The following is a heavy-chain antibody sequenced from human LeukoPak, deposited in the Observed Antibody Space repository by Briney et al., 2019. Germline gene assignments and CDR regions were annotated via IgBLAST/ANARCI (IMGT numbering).Heavy chain of an antibody. CDR3: ARGSGWDYFDY. Sequence: GGSLRLSCAASGLTFSNYEMNWVRQAPGKGLEWVSYISGGGYTIYYADSVKGRFTISRDNAKNSLYLQMNSLRAEDTAVYYCARGSGWDYFDYWGQGTLVTVSS. CDR2: ISGGGYTI. CDR1: GLTFSNYE. V-gene: IGHV3-48*03. D-gene: IGHD6-19*01. J-gene: IGHJ4*02.